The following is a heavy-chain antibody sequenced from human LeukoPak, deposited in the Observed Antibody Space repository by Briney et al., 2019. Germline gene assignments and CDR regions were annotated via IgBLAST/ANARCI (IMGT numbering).Heavy chain of an antibody. CDR1: GGSFSGYY. CDR2: INHSGST. V-gene: IGHV4-34*01. D-gene: IGHD3-16*02. J-gene: IGHJ4*02. CDR3: ARGFRYDYVWGSYRSHFDY. Sequence: KPSETLSLTCAVYGGSFSGYYWSWLRQPPGKGLEWIGEINHSGSTNSNPSLKSQVTISVDTSKNQFSLKLSSVTAADTAVYYCARGFRYDYVWGSYRSHFDYWGQGTLVTVSS.